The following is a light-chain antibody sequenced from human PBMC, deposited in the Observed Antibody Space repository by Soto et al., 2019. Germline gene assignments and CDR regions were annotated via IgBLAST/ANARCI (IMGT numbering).Light chain of an antibody. V-gene: IGLV1-44*01. CDR2: SNN. CDR1: SSNIGTNT. CDR3: CSYAGRSTWDVV. Sequence: QSVLTQPPSASGTPGQRVTISCSGSSSNIGTNTVNWYQQVPGTAPKLLIYSNNQRPSGVPDRFSGSKSGTSASLAISGLQSEDEADYYCCSYAGRSTWDVVFGGGTKLTVL. J-gene: IGLJ2*01.